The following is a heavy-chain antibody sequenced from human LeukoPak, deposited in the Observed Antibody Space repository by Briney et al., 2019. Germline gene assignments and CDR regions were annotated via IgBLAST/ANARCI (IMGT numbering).Heavy chain of an antibody. CDR2: IYYSGST. D-gene: IGHD1-26*01. CDR1: GGSISSYY. Sequence: SETLSLTCTVSGGSISSYYWSWIRQPPGKGLEWIGYIYYSGSTNYNPSLKSRVTISVDTSKNQFSLKLSSVTAADTAVYYCARDAVGATTKGFDYWGQGTLVTVSS. CDR3: ARDAVGATTKGFDY. V-gene: IGHV4-59*01. J-gene: IGHJ4*02.